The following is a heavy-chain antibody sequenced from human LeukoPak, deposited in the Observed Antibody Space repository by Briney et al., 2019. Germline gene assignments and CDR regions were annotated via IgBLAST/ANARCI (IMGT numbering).Heavy chain of an antibody. Sequence: GASVKVSCKASGYTFTGYYMHWVRQAPGQGLEWMGIINPSGGSTTYAQKFQGRVTMTRDTSTSTVHMELSSLRSEDTAVYNCARVSSGYEGSDYWGQGTLVTVSS. CDR1: GYTFTGYY. D-gene: IGHD5-12*01. CDR2: INPSGGST. V-gene: IGHV1-46*01. J-gene: IGHJ4*02. CDR3: ARVSSGYEGSDY.